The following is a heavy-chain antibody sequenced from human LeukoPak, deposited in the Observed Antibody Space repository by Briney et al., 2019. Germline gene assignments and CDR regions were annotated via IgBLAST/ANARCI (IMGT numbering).Heavy chain of an antibody. Sequence: PGGSLRLSCAASGFTFSSYAMSWVRQAPGKGLEWVSAISGSGANTYYADSMKGRFTISRDNSKSMFYLEINNLSADDTATYYCAKVDTMPPYWGQGTLVTVSS. CDR1: GFTFSSYA. V-gene: IGHV3-23*01. CDR2: ISGSGANT. D-gene: IGHD3-3*01. CDR3: AKVDTMPPY. J-gene: IGHJ4*02.